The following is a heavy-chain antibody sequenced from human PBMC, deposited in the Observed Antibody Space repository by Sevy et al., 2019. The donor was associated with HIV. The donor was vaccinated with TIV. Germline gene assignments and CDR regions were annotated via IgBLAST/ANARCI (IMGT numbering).Heavy chain of an antibody. Sequence: GESLKISFKGSGYSFTSYWIGWVRQMPGKGLEWMGIIYPGDSDTRYSPSFQGQVTISADKSISTAYLQWSSLKASDTAMYYCARQMYSSSWYRRGAFDIWGQGTMVTVSS. J-gene: IGHJ3*02. CDR2: IYPGDSDT. V-gene: IGHV5-51*01. CDR3: ARQMYSSSWYRRGAFDI. CDR1: GYSFTSYW. D-gene: IGHD6-13*01.